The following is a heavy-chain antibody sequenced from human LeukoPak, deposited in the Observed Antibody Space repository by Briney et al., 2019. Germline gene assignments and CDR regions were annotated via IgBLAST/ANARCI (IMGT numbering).Heavy chain of an antibody. V-gene: IGHV3-30*04. CDR1: GFTFSSYA. Sequence: GGSLRLSCAASGFTFSSYAMHWARQAPGKGLEWVAVISYDGSNKYYADSVKGRFTISRDNSKNTLYLQMNSLRAEDTAVYYCARDDYGDYEPPPRFDPWGQGTLVTVSS. CDR3: ARDDYGDYEPPPRFDP. CDR2: ISYDGSNK. D-gene: IGHD4-17*01. J-gene: IGHJ5*02.